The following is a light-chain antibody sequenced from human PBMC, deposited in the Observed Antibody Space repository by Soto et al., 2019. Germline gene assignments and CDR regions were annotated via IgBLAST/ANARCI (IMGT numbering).Light chain of an antibody. V-gene: IGKV3-20*01. CDR2: GVS. J-gene: IGKJ2*01. CDR3: QQYVTSPYI. Sequence: EIVLTQSPGTLSLSPGERATLSCRASQSVSSSYLAWYQQKPGQAPRLLIHGVSTRATGIPDRFSGSGSGTDFTLTISRLEPEDFAVYYCQQYVTSPYIFVQGTKLEIK. CDR1: QSVSSSY.